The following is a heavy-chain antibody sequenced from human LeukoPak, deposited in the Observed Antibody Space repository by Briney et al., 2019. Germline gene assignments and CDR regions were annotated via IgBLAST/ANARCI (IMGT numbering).Heavy chain of an antibody. D-gene: IGHD6-6*01. Sequence: PSETLSLTCAVYGGSFSGYYWSWLRQPPGKGLEWIGEINHSGSTNYNPSLKSRVTISVDTSKNQFSLKLSSVTAADTAVYYCARGRYSAHIAARPSWFDPWGQGTLVTVSS. CDR3: ARGRYSAHIAARPSWFDP. CDR1: GGSFSGYY. CDR2: INHSGST. J-gene: IGHJ5*02. V-gene: IGHV4-34*01.